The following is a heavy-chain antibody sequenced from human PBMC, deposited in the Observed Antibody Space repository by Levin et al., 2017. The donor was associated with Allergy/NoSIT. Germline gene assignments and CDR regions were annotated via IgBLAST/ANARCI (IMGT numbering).Heavy chain of an antibody. CDR2: VSPNGDTK. Sequence: LSLPCAVSGFSFSSHAMHWVRQAPGKGLEWLATVSPNGDTKYYLDSVRGRFTISRDNSENTVYLQMSSLRGQDTAVYYCARRSHDPEKMDYWGQGTLVTVSS. J-gene: IGHJ4*02. V-gene: IGHV3-30*03. D-gene: IGHD1-26*01. CDR1: GFSFSSHA. CDR3: ARRSHDPEKMDY.